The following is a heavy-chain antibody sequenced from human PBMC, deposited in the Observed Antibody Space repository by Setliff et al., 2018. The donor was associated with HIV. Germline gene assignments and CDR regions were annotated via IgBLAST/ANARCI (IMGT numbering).Heavy chain of an antibody. V-gene: IGHV3-7*03. D-gene: IGHD3-22*01. CDR2: IKKDGSDK. J-gene: IGHJ6*03. CDR1: GFTFSNSW. Sequence: GSLRLSCAASGFTFSNSWMTWVRQAPGKGLEWVANIKKDGSDKFYVDSVKGRFAISRDNAKNSLNLEMNSLRAEDTAAYYCARARRDASGYWGHFFYYMDVWGKGTTVTVSS. CDR3: ARARRDASGYWGHFFYYMDV.